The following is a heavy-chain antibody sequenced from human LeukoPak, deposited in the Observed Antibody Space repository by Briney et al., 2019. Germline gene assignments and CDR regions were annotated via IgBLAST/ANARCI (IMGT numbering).Heavy chain of an antibody. D-gene: IGHD6-13*01. CDR3: ARDGTAAGLYFDL. J-gene: IGHJ4*01. V-gene: IGHV3-7*01. Sequence: GGPLRLSCEVSGFTFTDYWMNWVRQAPGKGPEWVASIRQDGSEKTYVDSVKGRFTISRDNTKNSLSLQLNGLRAEDTAVYYCARDGTAAGLYFDLWGQGTLVTVSS. CDR2: IRQDGSEK. CDR1: GFTFTDYW.